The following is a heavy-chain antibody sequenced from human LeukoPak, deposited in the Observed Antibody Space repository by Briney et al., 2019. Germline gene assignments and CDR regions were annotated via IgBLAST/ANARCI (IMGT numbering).Heavy chain of an antibody. CDR2: ISSSSSYI. V-gene: IGHV3-21*01. J-gene: IGHJ4*02. CDR1: GFTFSSYS. Sequence: GGSLRLSCAASGFTFSSYSMNWVRQAPGKGLEWVSSISSSSSYIYYADSVKGRFTISRDNAKNSLYLQMNSLRVEDTAVYYCATELRFLEWLDWGQGTLVTVSS. CDR3: ATELRFLEWLD. D-gene: IGHD3-3*01.